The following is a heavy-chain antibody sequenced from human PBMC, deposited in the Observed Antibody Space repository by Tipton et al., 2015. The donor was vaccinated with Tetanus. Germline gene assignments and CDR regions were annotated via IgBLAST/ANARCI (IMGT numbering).Heavy chain of an antibody. Sequence: SLRLSCAASGFTFSSNAMSWVRQAPGKGLEWVSSISGSGGSTYYADSVKGRFTISRDNSKNTQYLQMNSLRAEDTAVYYCAKGGTIMIWNYYFDSWGQGTLVTVSS. CDR3: AKGGTIMIWNYYFDS. V-gene: IGHV3-23*01. D-gene: IGHD3-16*01. J-gene: IGHJ4*02. CDR2: ISGSGGST. CDR1: GFTFSSNA.